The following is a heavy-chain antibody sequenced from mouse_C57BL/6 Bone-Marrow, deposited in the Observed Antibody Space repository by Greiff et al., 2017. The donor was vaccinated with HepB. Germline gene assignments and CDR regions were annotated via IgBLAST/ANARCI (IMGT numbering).Heavy chain of an antibody. CDR2: IDPENGDT. V-gene: IGHV14-4*01. Sequence: EVKLQESGAELVRPGASVKLSCTASGFNIKDDYMHWVKQRPEQGLEWIGWIDPENGDTEYASKFQGKATITADTSSNTAYLQLSSLTSEDTAVYYCTTWGTTVVPFAYWGQGTLVTVSA. J-gene: IGHJ3*01. D-gene: IGHD1-1*01. CDR3: TTWGTTVVPFAY. CDR1: GFNIKDDY.